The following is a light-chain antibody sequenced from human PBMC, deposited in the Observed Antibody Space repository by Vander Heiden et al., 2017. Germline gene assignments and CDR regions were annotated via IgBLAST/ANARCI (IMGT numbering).Light chain of an antibody. CDR3: AAWDDSLYGWV. CDR2: SDN. V-gene: IGLV1-44*01. Sequence: QSVLTQPPSASETPGQRVTISCSGSSSNIGSNAVTWYHHLPGTAPNLLIHSDNQRPSGVPDRFSGSKSGTSASLAISGLQSEDEADYYCAAWDDSLYGWVFGGGTKLTVL. J-gene: IGLJ3*02. CDR1: SSNIGSNA.